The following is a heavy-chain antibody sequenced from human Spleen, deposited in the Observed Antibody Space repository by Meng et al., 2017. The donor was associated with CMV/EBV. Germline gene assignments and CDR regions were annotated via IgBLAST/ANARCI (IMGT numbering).Heavy chain of an antibody. D-gene: IGHD3-22*01. CDR2: ISSSSSYI. Sequence: GGSLRLSCAASGFTFSSYSMNWVRQAPGKGLEWVSSISSSSSYIYYADSVKGRFTISRDNAKNSLYLQMNSLRAEDTAVYYCARELYESSGYFGRWGQGTLVTVSS. CDR3: ARELYESSGYFGR. J-gene: IGHJ4*02. V-gene: IGHV3-21*01. CDR1: GFTFSSYS.